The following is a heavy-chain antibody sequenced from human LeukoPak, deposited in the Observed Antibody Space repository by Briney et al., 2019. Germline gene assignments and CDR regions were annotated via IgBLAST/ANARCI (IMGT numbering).Heavy chain of an antibody. J-gene: IGHJ4*02. CDR3: AKPPTPKDIVVVVAAVDY. CDR1: GFTFSSYG. V-gene: IGHV3-23*01. D-gene: IGHD2-15*01. CDR2: ISGSGGST. Sequence: GGSLRLSCAASGFTFSSYGMSWVRQAPGKGLEWVSAISGSGGSTYYADSVKGRFTISRDNSKNTLYLQMNSLRAEDTAVYYCAKPPTPKDIVVVVAAVDYWGQGTLVTVSS.